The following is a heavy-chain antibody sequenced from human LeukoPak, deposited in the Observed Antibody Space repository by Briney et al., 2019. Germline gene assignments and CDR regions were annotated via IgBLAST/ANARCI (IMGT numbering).Heavy chain of an antibody. D-gene: IGHD3-10*01. V-gene: IGHV3-23*01. CDR1: GFTFSSYA. Sequence: GGSLRLSCAASGFTFSSYAMSWVRQAPGKGLEWVSAISGSGGSTYYADSVKGRFTISRDNSKNTLYLQMNSLRAEDTAVYYCAKDQLWFGELGGVFDYWGQGTLVTVSS. CDR3: AKDQLWFGELGGVFDY. J-gene: IGHJ4*02. CDR2: ISGSGGST.